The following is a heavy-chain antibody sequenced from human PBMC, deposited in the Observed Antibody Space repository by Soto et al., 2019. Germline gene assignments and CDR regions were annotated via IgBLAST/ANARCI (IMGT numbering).Heavy chain of an antibody. CDR2: INHSGST. D-gene: IGHD3-3*01. CDR1: GGSFSGYY. J-gene: IGHJ5*02. CDR3: ARSSASIFGVVIGDNWFDP. V-gene: IGHV4-34*01. Sequence: PSETLSLTCAVYGGSFSGYYWSWIRQPPGKGLEWIGEINHSGSTNYNPSLKSRVTISVDTSKNQFSLKLSSVTAADKAVYYCARSSASIFGVVIGDNWFDPWGQGTLVTAS.